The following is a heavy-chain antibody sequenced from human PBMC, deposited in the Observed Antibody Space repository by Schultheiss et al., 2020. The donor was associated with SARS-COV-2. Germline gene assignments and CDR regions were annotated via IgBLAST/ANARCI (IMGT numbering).Heavy chain of an antibody. J-gene: IGHJ1*01. D-gene: IGHD3-9*01. CDR1: GFTFSSYA. V-gene: IGHV3-23*03. Sequence: GGSLRLSCAASGFTFSSYAMSWVRQAPGKGLEWVSVIYSGGSTYYADSVKGRFTISRDNSKNTLYLQMNSLRAEDTAVYYCAKDGPFYDILTGYRGKGLTHWGQGTLVTVSS. CDR2: IYSGGST. CDR3: AKDGPFYDILTGYRGKGLTH.